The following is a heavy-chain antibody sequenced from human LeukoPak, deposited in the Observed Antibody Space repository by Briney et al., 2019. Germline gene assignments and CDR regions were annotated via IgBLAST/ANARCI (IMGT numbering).Heavy chain of an antibody. J-gene: IGHJ4*02. CDR2: IGTAGDT. Sequence: PGGSLRLSCAASGFTFSSYDMHWVRQATGKGLEWVSAIGTAGDTYYPGSVKGRFTISRENAKNSLYLQMNSLRAEDTAVYYCARSLSGIAAAPTGNNDYWGQGTLVTVSS. D-gene: IGHD6-13*01. CDR1: GFTFSSYD. V-gene: IGHV3-13*01. CDR3: ARSLSGIAAAPTGNNDY.